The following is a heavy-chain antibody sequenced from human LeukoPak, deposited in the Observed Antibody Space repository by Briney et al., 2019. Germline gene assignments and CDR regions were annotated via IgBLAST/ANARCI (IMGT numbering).Heavy chain of an antibody. CDR1: GFTFGDYA. J-gene: IGHJ4*02. CDR3: ARFLNNYTYADY. CDR2: IVSFSSPV. Sequence: GGSLRLSCAASGFTFGDYAMIWVRQTPGKGLEWLSYIVSFSSPVYYADSVKGRFTISRDNAMNSLYLQMNSLRAEDTAMYYCARFLNNYTYADYWGQGTLVTVSS. V-gene: IGHV3-48*04. D-gene: IGHD1/OR15-1a*01.